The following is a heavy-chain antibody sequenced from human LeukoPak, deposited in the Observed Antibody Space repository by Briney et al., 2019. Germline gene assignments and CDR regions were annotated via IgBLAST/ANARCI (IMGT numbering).Heavy chain of an antibody. J-gene: IGHJ4*02. CDR3: ARVYIAGMTGHYSLDY. CDR2: ISSNGGTT. V-gene: IGHV3-64*01. D-gene: IGHD3-9*01. CDR1: ASAFRTYA. Sequence: GGPLRLSCAASASAFRTYAMHWVRQAPGKGLEYVSGISSNGGTTNYANSVKGRFTISRDNSKNTLYLQMGSLRPEDMAVYYCARVYIAGMTGHYSLDYWGQGTLLTVSS.